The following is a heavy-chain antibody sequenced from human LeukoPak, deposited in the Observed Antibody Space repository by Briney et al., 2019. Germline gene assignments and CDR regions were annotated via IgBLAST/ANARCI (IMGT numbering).Heavy chain of an antibody. CDR2: INHSGST. CDR3: ARHYCSSTSCYSAFDI. Sequence: SETLSLTCTVSGGSISSYYWSWIRQPPGKGLEWIGEINHSGSTNYNPSLKSRVTISVDTPKNQFSLKLSSVTAADTAVYYCARHYCSSTSCYSAFDIWGQGTMVTVSS. V-gene: IGHV4-34*01. D-gene: IGHD2-2*02. J-gene: IGHJ3*02. CDR1: GGSISSYY.